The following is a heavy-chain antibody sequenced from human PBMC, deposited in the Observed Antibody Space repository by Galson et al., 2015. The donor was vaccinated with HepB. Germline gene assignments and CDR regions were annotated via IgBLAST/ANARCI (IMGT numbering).Heavy chain of an antibody. J-gene: IGHJ3*02. V-gene: IGHV3-21*01. CDR1: GFTFSSYS. CDR3: ARRAPDAFDI. Sequence: SLRLSCAASGFTFSSYSMSWVCQAPGKGLEWVSSISSSSSYIYYADSVKGRFTISRDNAKNSLYLQMNSLRAEDTAVYYCARRAPDAFDIWGQGTMVTVSS. CDR2: ISSSSSYI.